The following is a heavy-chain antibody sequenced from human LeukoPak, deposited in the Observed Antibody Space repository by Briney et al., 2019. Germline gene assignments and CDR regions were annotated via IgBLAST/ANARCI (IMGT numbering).Heavy chain of an antibody. CDR1: GFTFSSYW. Sequence: GGSLRLSCAASGFTFSSYWMSWVRQAPGKGLEWVANIKQDGSEKYYVDSVKGRFTISRDNSKNTLYLQMNSLRAEDTAVYYCAKAGRYAFDIWGQGTMVTVSS. J-gene: IGHJ3*02. V-gene: IGHV3-7*01. CDR3: AKAGRYAFDI. CDR2: IKQDGSEK.